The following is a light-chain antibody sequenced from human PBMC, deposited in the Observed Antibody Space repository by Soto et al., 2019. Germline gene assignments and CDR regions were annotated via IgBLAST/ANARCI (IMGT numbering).Light chain of an antibody. CDR3: QQSYSTPIT. Sequence: EIVLTQSPGTLSLSPGERATLFCRASESVGSSRLAWYQQNPGQAPKLLMYGDSNRAAGIPDRFSGSGSGTDFTLSISRLEPEDFATYYCQQSYSTPITFGQGTRLEI. CDR1: ESVGSSR. J-gene: IGKJ5*01. CDR2: GDS. V-gene: IGKV3-20*01.